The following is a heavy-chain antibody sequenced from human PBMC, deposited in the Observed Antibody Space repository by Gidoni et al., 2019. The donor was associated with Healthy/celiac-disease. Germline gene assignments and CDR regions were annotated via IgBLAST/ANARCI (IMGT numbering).Heavy chain of an antibody. Sequence: EVQLVESGGGLVQPGGSRRLSCAAPGFTFSSYDMHWVRQATGKGLEWVSAIGTAGDTYYPGSVKGRFTISRENAKNSLYLQMNSLRAGDTAVYYCAREGGGLIAVAGAPYGMDVWGQGTTVTVSS. CDR2: IGTAGDT. CDR3: AREGGGLIAVAGAPYGMDV. J-gene: IGHJ6*02. D-gene: IGHD6-19*01. CDR1: GFTFSSYD. V-gene: IGHV3-13*04.